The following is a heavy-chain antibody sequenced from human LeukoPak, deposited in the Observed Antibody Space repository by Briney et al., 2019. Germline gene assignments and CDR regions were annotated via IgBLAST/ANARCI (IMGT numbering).Heavy chain of an antibody. CDR1: GYTFTSYG. CDR3: ARAPVYYDSSGYHH. V-gene: IGHV1-18*01. J-gene: IGHJ4*02. CDR2: ISAYNGNT. Sequence: ASVKFSCKASGYTFTSYGISWVRQAPGQGLEWMGWISAYNGNTNYAQKLQGRVTMTTDTSTSTAYMELRSLRSDDTAVYYCARAPVYYDSSGYHHWGQGTLVTVSS. D-gene: IGHD3-22*01.